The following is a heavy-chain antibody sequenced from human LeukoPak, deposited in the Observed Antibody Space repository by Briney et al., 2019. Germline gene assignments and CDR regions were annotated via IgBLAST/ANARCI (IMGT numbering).Heavy chain of an antibody. D-gene: IGHD3-22*01. Sequence: GGSLRLSCAASGFTFSSYGMHWVRQAPGKGLEWVAFIRYDGSNKYYADSVKGRFTISRDNSKNTLYLQMNSLRAEDTAVYYCAKGGYYDSSGYEGDYWGQGTLVTVSS. V-gene: IGHV3-30*02. J-gene: IGHJ4*02. CDR3: AKGGYYDSSGYEGDY. CDR1: GFTFSSYG. CDR2: IRYDGSNK.